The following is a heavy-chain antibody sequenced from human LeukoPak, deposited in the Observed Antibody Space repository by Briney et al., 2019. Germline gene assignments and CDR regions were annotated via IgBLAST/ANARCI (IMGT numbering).Heavy chain of an antibody. Sequence: GGSLRLSCAAAGSTFSSDEMIWVRQAPGKGLECVSYISGSGRTIYYADPVKGRFTISRDNAKNSLYMQMYSLRAGDTAAYYCASPQTSGYAFGYWGQGTLVTVSS. V-gene: IGHV3-48*03. D-gene: IGHD5-12*01. J-gene: IGHJ4*02. CDR1: GSTFSSDE. CDR3: ASPQTSGYAFGY. CDR2: ISGSGRTI.